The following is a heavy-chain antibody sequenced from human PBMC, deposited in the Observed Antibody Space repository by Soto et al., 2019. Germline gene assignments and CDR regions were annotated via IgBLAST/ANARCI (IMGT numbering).Heavy chain of an antibody. J-gene: IGHJ4*02. CDR1: GGSISSYY. V-gene: IGHV4-59*01. Sequence: SETLSLTCTVSGGSISSYYWSWIRQPPGKGLEWIGYIYYSGSTNYNPSLKSRVTISVDTSKNQFSLKLSPVTAADTAVYYCARAGYCSGGSCYFDFDYWGQGTLVTVSS. CDR3: ARAGYCSGGSCYFDFDY. CDR2: IYYSGST. D-gene: IGHD2-15*01.